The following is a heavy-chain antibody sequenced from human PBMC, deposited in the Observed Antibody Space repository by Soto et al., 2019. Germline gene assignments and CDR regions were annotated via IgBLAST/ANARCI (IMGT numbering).Heavy chain of an antibody. V-gene: IGHV3-33*01. CDR2: IWYDGSNK. CDR1: GFTFSSYG. J-gene: IGHJ4*02. D-gene: IGHD3-9*01. CDR3: ARAGTYYDILTGYYPLGYFDY. Sequence: GGSLRLSCAASGFTFSSYGMHWVRQAPGKGLEWVAVIWYDGSNKYYADSVKGRFTISRDNSKNTLYLQMNSLRAEDTAVYYCARAGTYYDILTGYYPLGYFDYWGQGTLVTVSS.